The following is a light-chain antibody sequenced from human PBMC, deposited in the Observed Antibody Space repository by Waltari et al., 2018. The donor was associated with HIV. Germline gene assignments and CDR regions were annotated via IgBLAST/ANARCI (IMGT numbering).Light chain of an antibody. J-gene: IGLJ2*01. Sequence: SYELTQPPSVSVSPGQTASITCSGDTLGDKYACWYQQKPGQSPVLVSYQDSKRPSGIPERFSGSNSGNTATLTISGTQAMDEADYYCQAWDSSTVVVFGGGTKLTVL. V-gene: IGLV3-1*01. CDR2: QDS. CDR3: QAWDSSTVVV. CDR1: TLGDKY.